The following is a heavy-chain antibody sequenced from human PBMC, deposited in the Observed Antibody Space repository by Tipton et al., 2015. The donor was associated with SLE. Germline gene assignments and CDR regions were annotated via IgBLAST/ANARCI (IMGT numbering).Heavy chain of an antibody. V-gene: IGHV4-38-2*02. CDR3: ASVPY. J-gene: IGHJ4*02. CDR1: GYSISSGYY. CDR2: IYHSGST. Sequence: SLTCTVSGYSISSGYYWGWIRQPPGKGLEWIGRIYHSGSTYYNPSLKSRVTISVDTSKNQFSLKLSSVTAADTAVYYCASVPYWGQGTLVTVSS.